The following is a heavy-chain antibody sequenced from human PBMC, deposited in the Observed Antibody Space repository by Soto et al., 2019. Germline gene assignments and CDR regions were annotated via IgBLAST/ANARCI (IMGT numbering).Heavy chain of an antibody. CDR3: ARGRTEQAADAFDI. V-gene: IGHV3-21*01. Sequence: EVQLVESGGGLVKPGGSLRLSCAASGFTFSSYSMNWVRQAPGKGLEWVSSISSSSSYIYYADSVKGRFTISRDNAKNSLYLQMNSLRAEDTAVYYCARGRTEQAADAFDIWGQGTMVTVSS. CDR1: GFTFSSYS. CDR2: ISSSSSYI. J-gene: IGHJ3*02.